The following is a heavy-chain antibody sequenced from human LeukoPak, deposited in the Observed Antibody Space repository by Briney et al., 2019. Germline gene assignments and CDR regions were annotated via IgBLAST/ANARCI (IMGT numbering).Heavy chain of an antibody. Sequence: SETLSLTCSVSGGSISGGHYYWSWIRQHPGKGLEWIGYVYDSESTHYNPSLKSRVTISVDTSKNQFSLKLSSVTAADTAVYYCARHSLWFGELLPSDYWGQGTLVTVSS. CDR3: ARHSLWFGELLPSDY. CDR2: VYDSEST. D-gene: IGHD3-10*01. CDR1: GGSISGGHYY. J-gene: IGHJ4*02. V-gene: IGHV4-31*03.